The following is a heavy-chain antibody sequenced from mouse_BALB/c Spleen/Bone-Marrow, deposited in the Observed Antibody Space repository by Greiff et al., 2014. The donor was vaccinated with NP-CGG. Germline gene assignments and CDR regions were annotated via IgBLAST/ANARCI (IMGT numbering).Heavy chain of an antibody. J-gene: IGHJ3*01. V-gene: IGHV3-1*02. Sequence: EVQVVESGPVLVKPSQSLSLTCTVTAYSITSGYGWHWIRQFPGNKLEWMGYIHYSGSTHYTPSLKSRISITRDTSKNQFFLQLNSVTTEDTATYYCAREARTTARFAYWGQGTLVTVSA. CDR3: AREARTTARFAY. CDR1: AYSITSGYG. D-gene: IGHD1-2*01. CDR2: IHYSGST.